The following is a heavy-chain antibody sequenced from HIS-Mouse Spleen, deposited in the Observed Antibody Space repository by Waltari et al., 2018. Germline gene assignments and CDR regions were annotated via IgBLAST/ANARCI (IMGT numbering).Heavy chain of an antibody. CDR2: IWYDGSNK. D-gene: IGHD1-26*01. Sequence: QVQLVESGGGVVQPGRSLRLSCAASGFTFSSYGMHWVRQAPGKGLEWVAVIWYDGSNKYYADSVKGRFTISRDNSKNTLYLKMNSLRAEDTAVYYCAKDGGIVGATGSSWFDPWGQGTLVTDSS. J-gene: IGHJ5*02. CDR3: AKDGGIVGATGSSWFDP. V-gene: IGHV3-33*06. CDR1: GFTFSSYG.